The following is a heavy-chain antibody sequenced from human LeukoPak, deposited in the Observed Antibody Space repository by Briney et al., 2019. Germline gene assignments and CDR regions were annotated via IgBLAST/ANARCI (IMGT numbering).Heavy chain of an antibody. CDR1: KFIFIDSP. Sequence: PGRSLRLSCVASKFIFIDSPMHWVRQPPGKGLQWVAVISPDGTSKYYADSVKGRFTISRDNSKNTLYLQMNSLRAEDTAVYYCAKISGDGSDYWGQGTLVTVSS. J-gene: IGHJ4*02. CDR2: ISPDGTSK. D-gene: IGHD5-24*01. CDR3: AKISGDGSDY. V-gene: IGHV3-30-3*02.